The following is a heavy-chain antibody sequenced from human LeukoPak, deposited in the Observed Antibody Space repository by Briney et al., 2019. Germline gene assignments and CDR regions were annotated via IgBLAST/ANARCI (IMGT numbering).Heavy chain of an antibody. J-gene: IGHJ4*02. CDR2: IRFDGSNE. CDR1: GFTFRSYG. V-gene: IGHV3-30*02. CDR3: AREGSGLGYLDY. Sequence: PGGSLRLSCAASGFTFRSYGIHWVRQAPGKGLEWVAFIRFDGSNEYYADSVKGRFTISGDNAKNSLFLQMSNLRGDDTAVYYCAREGSGLGYLDYWGQGTLVTVSS. D-gene: IGHD3-3*01.